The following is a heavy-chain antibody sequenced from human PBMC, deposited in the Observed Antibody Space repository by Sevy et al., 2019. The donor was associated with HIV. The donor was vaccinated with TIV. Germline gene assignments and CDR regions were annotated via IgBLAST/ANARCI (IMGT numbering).Heavy chain of an antibody. D-gene: IGHD2-15*01. V-gene: IGHV3-30*04. CDR3: ARGLVVAATPFDY. CDR2: ISYDGSNK. Sequence: GGSLRLSCAASGFTFSSYAMYWVRQAPGKGLEWVAVISYDGSNKYYADSVKGRFTISRDNSKNTLYLQMNSLRAEDTAVYYCARGLVVAATPFDYWGQGTLVTVSS. CDR1: GFTFSSYA. J-gene: IGHJ4*02.